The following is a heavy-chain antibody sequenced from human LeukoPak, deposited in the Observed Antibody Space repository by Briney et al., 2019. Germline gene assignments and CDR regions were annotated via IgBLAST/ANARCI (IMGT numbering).Heavy chain of an antibody. CDR2: ITAGSSHI. D-gene: IGHD2/OR15-2a*01. Sequence: GGSLRLSCEASGFTFSSLSMNWVRQSPEKGLEWVSSITAGSSHIFYGDSMKGRFTISRDNAKNSLYLQMNSLRADDSAVYYCARDPNSKIGAFDLWGQGTMVTVSS. CDR3: ARDPNSKIGAFDL. CDR1: GFTFSSLS. J-gene: IGHJ3*01. V-gene: IGHV3-21*01.